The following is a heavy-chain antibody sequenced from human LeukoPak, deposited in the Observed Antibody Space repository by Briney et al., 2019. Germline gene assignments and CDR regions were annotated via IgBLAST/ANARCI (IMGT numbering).Heavy chain of an antibody. V-gene: IGHV3-21*01. Sequence: GGSLRLSCAASGFTFSIYSIKWVRQAPGKGLEWVASISSSSSYIYYADSVKGRFTISRDNAKNSLYLQMNSLRAEDTAVYYCASDSSTCGMDVWGQGATVTVSS. D-gene: IGHD6-13*01. CDR2: ISSSSSYI. J-gene: IGHJ6*01. CDR3: ASDSSTCGMDV. CDR1: GFTFSIYS.